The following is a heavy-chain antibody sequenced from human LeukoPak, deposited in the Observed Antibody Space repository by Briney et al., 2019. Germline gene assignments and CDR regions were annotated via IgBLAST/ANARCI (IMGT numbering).Heavy chain of an antibody. CDR2: ISSSSSYI. J-gene: IGHJ5*02. CDR3: AKVTKLDLGTTGAARGWFDP. CDR1: GFTFSSYR. V-gene: IGHV3-21*04. Sequence: GGSLRLSCAASGFTFSSYRMNWVRQAPGKGLEWVSSISSSSSYIYYADSVKGRFTIARDSSKNTLYLQMNSLRAEDTAVYYCAKVTKLDLGTTGAARGWFDPWGQGTLVTVSS. D-gene: IGHD4-11*01.